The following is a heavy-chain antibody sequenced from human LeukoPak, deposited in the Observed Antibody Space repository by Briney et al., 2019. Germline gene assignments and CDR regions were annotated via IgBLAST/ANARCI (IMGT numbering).Heavy chain of an antibody. Sequence: GGSLRLSCAASGFTFSSYSMNWVRQAPGKGLEWVSSISSSSSYIYYADSVKGRFTISRDNSKNTLYLQMNSLRAEDTAVYYCAKDREFVVPAALVGANWGQGTLVTVSS. CDR3: AKDREFVVPAALVGAN. CDR2: ISSSSSYI. CDR1: GFTFSSYS. D-gene: IGHD2-2*01. J-gene: IGHJ4*02. V-gene: IGHV3-21*04.